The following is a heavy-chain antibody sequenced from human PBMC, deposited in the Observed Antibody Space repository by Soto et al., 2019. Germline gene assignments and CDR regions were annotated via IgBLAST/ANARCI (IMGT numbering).Heavy chain of an antibody. CDR3: AKALDCDSSGYYYFVY. V-gene: IGHV3-9*01. Sequence: EVQLVESGGGLVQSGRSLRLSCAASGFTFDDYAMHWVRQAPGKGLEWVSSISWNSGSIAYADSVKGRCTISRDNAKNSLLLQMSSLRPEDTALYYCAKALDCDSSGYYYFVYWGQGTLVTVSS. J-gene: IGHJ4*02. CDR2: ISWNSGSI. D-gene: IGHD3-22*01. CDR1: GFTFDDYA.